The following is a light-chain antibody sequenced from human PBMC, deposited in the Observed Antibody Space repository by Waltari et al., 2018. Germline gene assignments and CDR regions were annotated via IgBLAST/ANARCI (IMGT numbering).Light chain of an antibody. V-gene: IGLV2-23*01. CDR2: EGT. J-gene: IGLJ2*01. CDR1: TSTGGGYYL. Sequence: QSALPQPASVSGSPGQSITISCTGYTSTGGGYYLVSWYRQFPNKAPQLIIYEGTRRPSGVSSRFSASKSGNTASLTISGLQAEDEALYFCSSYARSDNSVLFGGGTQLSVL. CDR3: SSYARSDNSVL.